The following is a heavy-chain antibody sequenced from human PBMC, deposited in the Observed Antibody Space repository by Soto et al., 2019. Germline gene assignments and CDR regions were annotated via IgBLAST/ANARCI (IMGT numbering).Heavy chain of an antibody. J-gene: IGHJ6*02. CDR2: ISAYNGNT. CDR3: ARDIGGLLPLYYYYYYGMDV. CDR1: GYTFTSYG. V-gene: IGHV1-18*04. D-gene: IGHD2-15*01. Sequence: ASVKVSCKASGYTFTSYGISWVRQAPGQGLEWMGWISAYNGNTNYAQKLQGRVTMTTDTSTSTAYMELRSLRSDDTAVYYCARDIGGLLPLYYYYYYGMDVWGQGTTVTVSS.